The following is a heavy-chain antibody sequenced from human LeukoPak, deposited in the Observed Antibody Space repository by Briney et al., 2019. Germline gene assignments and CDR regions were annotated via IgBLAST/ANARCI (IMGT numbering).Heavy chain of an antibody. V-gene: IGHV3-23*01. CDR3: AKVSSEYPTVTFDY. Sequence: GGSLRLSCAASGFTFSSYAMSWVRQAPGKGLEWVSAISGSGGSTYYADSVKGRFTISRDNSKNTLYLQINSLRAEDTAVYYCAKVSSEYPTVTFDYWGQGTLVTVSS. J-gene: IGHJ4*02. CDR2: ISGSGGST. CDR1: GFTFSSYA. D-gene: IGHD4-17*01.